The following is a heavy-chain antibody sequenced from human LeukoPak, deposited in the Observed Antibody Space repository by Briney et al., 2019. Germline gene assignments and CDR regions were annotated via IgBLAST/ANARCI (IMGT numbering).Heavy chain of an antibody. CDR3: AXEGXRXDYNYYMDV. CDR2: ISAYNRNT. D-gene: IGHD3-16*01. V-gene: IGHV1-18*01. Sequence: ASVKVSCKASGYTFTIYAINWVRQAPGQGLEWMGWISAYNRNTNYARKLQGRVTMTTDTSTSTAYMELRSLRSDDTAGYYCAXEGXRXDYNYYMDVXGKGTTVTVSS. J-gene: IGHJ6*03. CDR1: GYTFTIYA.